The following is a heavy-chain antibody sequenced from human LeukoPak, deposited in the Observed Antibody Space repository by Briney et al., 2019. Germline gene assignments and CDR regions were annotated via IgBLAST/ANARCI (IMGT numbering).Heavy chain of an antibody. CDR3: AREVYSSSWYGDYYYYYGMDV. V-gene: IGHV3-33*01. D-gene: IGHD6-13*01. J-gene: IGHJ6*02. CDR1: GFTFSSYG. Sequence: GGSLRLSCAASGFTFSSYGMHWVRQAPGKGLEWVAVIWYDGSNKYYADSVKGRFTISRDNSKNTLYLQMNSLRAEDTAVYYRAREVYSSSWYGDYYYYYGMDVWGQGTTVTVSS. CDR2: IWYDGSNK.